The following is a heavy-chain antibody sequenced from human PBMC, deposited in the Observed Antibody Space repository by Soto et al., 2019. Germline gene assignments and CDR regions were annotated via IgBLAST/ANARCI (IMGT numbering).Heavy chain of an antibody. CDR3: ARDGDYYDSSGNTFDY. V-gene: IGHV1-69*01. J-gene: IGHJ4*02. CDR2: IIPIFGRA. Sequence: QVQLVQSGAEVKKPGSSVKVSCKASGGTFSSYAISWVRQAPGQGLEWMGGIIPIFGRANYAQKFQGRVTITADESTSTAYMELSSLRSEDTAVYYCARDGDYYDSSGNTFDYWGQGTLVTVSS. D-gene: IGHD3-22*01. CDR1: GGTFSSYA.